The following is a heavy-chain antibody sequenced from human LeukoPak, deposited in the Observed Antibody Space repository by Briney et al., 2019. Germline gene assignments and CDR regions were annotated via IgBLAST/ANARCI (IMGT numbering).Heavy chain of an antibody. D-gene: IGHD3-10*01. V-gene: IGHV1-46*01. J-gene: IGHJ4*02. CDR1: GYTFTSYY. Sequence: ASVKVSCKASGYTFTSYYMHWVRQPPGQGLEWMGIINPSGGSTSYAQKFQGRVTMTRDTSTSTVYMELSSLRSDDTAVYYCAKDLTSYGSGSWLFYWGQGTLVTVSS. CDR3: AKDLTSYGSGSWLFY. CDR2: INPSGGST.